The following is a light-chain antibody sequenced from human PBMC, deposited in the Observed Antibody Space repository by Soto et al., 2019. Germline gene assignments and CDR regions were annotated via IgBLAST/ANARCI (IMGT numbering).Light chain of an antibody. J-gene: IGKJ4*01. CDR1: QSIASSY. Sequence: EIVLTQSPGTLSLSPGESATLSCRASQSIASSYLAWYPQKPGQPPRLLLYRTFNRATGIPDRFSGSGSGTDFTLTISRLEPEDLAVYFCQQFSRPPLTFGGGTKVEI. CDR3: QQFSRPPLT. CDR2: RTF. V-gene: IGKV3-20*01.